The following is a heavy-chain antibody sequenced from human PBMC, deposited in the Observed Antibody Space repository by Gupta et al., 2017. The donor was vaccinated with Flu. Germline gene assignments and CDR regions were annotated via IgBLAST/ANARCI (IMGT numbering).Heavy chain of an antibody. CDR2: VSGSGGST. J-gene: IGHJ3*02. CDR1: GLPFRSYA. Sequence: EVQLLESGGGLVQHGGSLSLSCAPSGLPFRSYALKWVRQAPGKGLEWVSTVSGSGGSTHYADSVKGRFTISRDNSKNTLYLQMNSLRAEDTAVYYCARPHREYSSTTWYLAFDIWGQGTMVTVSS. V-gene: IGHV3-23*01. D-gene: IGHD6-6*01. CDR3: ARPHREYSSTTWYLAFDI.